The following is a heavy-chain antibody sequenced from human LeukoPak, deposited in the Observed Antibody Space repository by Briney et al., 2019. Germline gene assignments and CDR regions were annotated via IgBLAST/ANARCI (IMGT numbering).Heavy chain of an antibody. V-gene: IGHV3-66*01. D-gene: IGHD6-19*01. CDR2: IYSGDST. Sequence: GGSLRLSCAASGFTVTSNYMTWVRQAPGKGLEWVSVIYSGDSTYYADSVKGRFTIFRDNSENTLYLQMNSLRAEDTAIYYCASVIESGGAVAGLDYWGQGTLVTVSS. J-gene: IGHJ4*02. CDR3: ASVIESGGAVAGLDY. CDR1: GFTVTSNY.